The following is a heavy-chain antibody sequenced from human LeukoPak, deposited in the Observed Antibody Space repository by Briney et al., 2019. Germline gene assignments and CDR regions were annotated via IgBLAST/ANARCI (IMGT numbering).Heavy chain of an antibody. CDR3: ARSVVRGVMRYYYYMDV. CDR1: GFTFSSDS. J-gene: IGHJ6*03. Sequence: SLRLSCAASGFTFSSDSMNWVRQAPGKGLEWVSFISSSSSYIYYADAVKGRFTISRDKDKNPLYLQINSLRAEDTAVYYCARSVVRGVMRYYYYMDVWGKGTTVTVSS. V-gene: IGHV3-21*01. D-gene: IGHD3-10*01. CDR2: ISSSSSYI.